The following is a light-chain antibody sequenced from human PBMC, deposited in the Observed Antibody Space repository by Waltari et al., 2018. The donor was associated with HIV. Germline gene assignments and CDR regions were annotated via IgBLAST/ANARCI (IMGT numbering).Light chain of an antibody. J-gene: IGLJ1*01. CDR2: QTD. CDR3: AAWDDSLSGYV. CDR1: PAPNNARDD. V-gene: IGLV1-47*01. Sequence: QSVLSQPPSASGTPGQRLTISCSASPAPNNARDDVPRFRQAPGAAPRLLMYQTDQRPSWVTDRFSGSKSGTSASLVISGLRSEDEAHYYCAAWDDSLSGYVFGTGTKVIVL.